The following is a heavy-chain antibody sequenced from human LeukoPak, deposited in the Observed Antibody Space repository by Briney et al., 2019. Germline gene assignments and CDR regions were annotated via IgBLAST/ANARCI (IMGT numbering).Heavy chain of an antibody. Sequence: ASVKVSCKASGYIFTGHFMHWVRQAPGQGLEWMGWINPNSGATNYAQKFQGRVTMTGDTSISTAYMELSWLRSDDTAVYYCARDCDTDMLTDAFDIWGQGTMVTVSS. CDR2: INPNSGAT. J-gene: IGHJ3*02. CDR1: GYIFTGHF. V-gene: IGHV1-2*02. CDR3: ARDCDTDMLTDAFDI. D-gene: IGHD5-18*01.